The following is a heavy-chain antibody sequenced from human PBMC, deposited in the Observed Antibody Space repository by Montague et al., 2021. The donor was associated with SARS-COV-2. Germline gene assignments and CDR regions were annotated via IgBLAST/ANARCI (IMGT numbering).Heavy chain of an antibody. CDR2: INYSGST. CDR3: ARNLVVHYWYGMDV. J-gene: IGHJ6*02. V-gene: IGHV4-59*01. Sequence: SETLSLTCTVAGGSISSYYWSWIRQPPGKGLERNGFINYSGSTNYNPSLKSRVTISVDTSKNQFSLNLSSVTAADTAAYYCARNLVVHYWYGMDVWGQGTTVTVSS. CDR1: GGSISSYY. D-gene: IGHD2-15*01.